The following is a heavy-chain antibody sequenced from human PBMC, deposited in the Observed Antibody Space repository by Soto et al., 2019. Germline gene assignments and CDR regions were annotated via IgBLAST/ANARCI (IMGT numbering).Heavy chain of an antibody. J-gene: IGHJ6*02. CDR3: AARGSYYYDSSGYRGGMDV. CDR2: IVVGSGNT. CDR1: GFTFTSSA. D-gene: IGHD3-22*01. Sequence: SVKVSCKASGFTFTSSAVQWVRQARGQRLEWIGWIVVGSGNTDYAQKFQERVTITRDMSTSTAYMELSSLRSEDTAVYYCAARGSYYYDSSGYRGGMDVWGQGTTVTVSS. V-gene: IGHV1-58*01.